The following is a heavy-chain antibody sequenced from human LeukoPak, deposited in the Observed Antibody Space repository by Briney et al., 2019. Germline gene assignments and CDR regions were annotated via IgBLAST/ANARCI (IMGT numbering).Heavy chain of an antibody. V-gene: IGHV3-53*04. CDR1: GFTFSSYA. D-gene: IGHD2-21*01. J-gene: IGHJ3*02. Sequence: PGGSLRLSCAASGFTFSSYAMSWVRPAPGKGLEWVSVIYSGGSTYYADSVTGRFTISRHNSKHTLYLQMNSLRAEDTAVYYCARGLFGDAFDIWGQGTMVTVSS. CDR3: ARGLFGDAFDI. CDR2: IYSGGST.